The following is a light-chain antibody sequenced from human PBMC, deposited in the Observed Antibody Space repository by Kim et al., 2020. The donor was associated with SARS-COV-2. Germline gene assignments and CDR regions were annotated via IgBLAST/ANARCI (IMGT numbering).Light chain of an antibody. Sequence: SASVGDRVTITCQASQDIRKYLNWYQKKPGKAQKLLIYDASNLKTGVPSRFGGSGSGTHFTFTISSLQPEDFATYYSQQYANLRTFGQGTKVDIK. V-gene: IGKV1-33*01. CDR3: QQYANLRT. J-gene: IGKJ1*01. CDR2: DAS. CDR1: QDIRKY.